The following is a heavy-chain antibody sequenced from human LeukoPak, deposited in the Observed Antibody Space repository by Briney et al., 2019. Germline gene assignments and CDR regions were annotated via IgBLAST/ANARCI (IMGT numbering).Heavy chain of an antibody. CDR1: GGSISNTNW. Sequence: SETLSLTCGVSGGSISNTNWWTWFRQPPGKGLEWLGEVNLQGSTNYNPSLKSRVAISVDKSENHISLKLTSVTAADTAVYYCAREGGPYRPLDYSGQGTLVTVAS. J-gene: IGHJ4*02. CDR2: VNLQGST. CDR3: AREGGPYRPLDY. V-gene: IGHV4-4*02.